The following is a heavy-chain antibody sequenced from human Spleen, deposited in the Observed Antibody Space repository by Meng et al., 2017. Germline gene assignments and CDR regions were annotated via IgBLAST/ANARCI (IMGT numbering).Heavy chain of an antibody. Sequence: GESLKISCAASGFTFSSYEMNWVRQAPGKGLEWVSYISSSGSTIYYADSVKGRFTISRDNAKNSLYLQMNSLRAEDTAVYYCARDSTAMVTYCYYGMDVWGQGTTVTVSS. D-gene: IGHD5-18*01. CDR2: ISSSGSTI. CDR3: ARDSTAMVTYCYYGMDV. CDR1: GFTFSSYE. V-gene: IGHV3-48*03. J-gene: IGHJ6*02.